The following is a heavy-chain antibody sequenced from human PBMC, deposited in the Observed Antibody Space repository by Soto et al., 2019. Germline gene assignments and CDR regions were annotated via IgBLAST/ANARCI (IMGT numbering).Heavy chain of an antibody. CDR3: ARPRSVVVAATRFRAFDI. CDR1: GFTFSSYW. Sequence: GGSLRLSCAASGFTFSSYWRHWVRQAPGKELVWVSRINSDGSSTSYADSVKGRFTISRDNAKNTLYLQMNSLRAEDTAVYYCARPRSVVVAATRFRAFDIWGQGTMVTVSS. V-gene: IGHV3-74*01. J-gene: IGHJ3*02. CDR2: INSDGSST. D-gene: IGHD2-15*01.